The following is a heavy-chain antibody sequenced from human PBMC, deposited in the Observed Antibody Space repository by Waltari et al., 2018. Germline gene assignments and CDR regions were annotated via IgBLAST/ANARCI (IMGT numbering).Heavy chain of an antibody. CDR1: GSTLTDYY. J-gene: IGHJ5*02. CDR3: SRSGSDDWFDP. Sequence: EVQLLPSGAEVKKPGATVKISCKSSGSTLTDYYIHWVKQTPGKGLEWMGRVGPKDGETIYAEKFQDRVTISADTSTDTVYMIMNGLRFDDTALYFCSRSGSDDWFDPWGRGTPVTVVS. CDR2: VGPKDGET. D-gene: IGHD2-15*01. V-gene: IGHV1-69-2*01.